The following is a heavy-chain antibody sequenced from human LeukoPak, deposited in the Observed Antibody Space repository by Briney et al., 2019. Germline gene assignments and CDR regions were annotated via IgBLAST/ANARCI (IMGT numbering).Heavy chain of an antibody. CDR1: GFTFSTYA. V-gene: IGHV3-23*01. CDR3: HPGSTLRN. J-gene: IGHJ4*02. D-gene: IGHD5/OR15-5a*01. CDR2: ISGSGGST. Sequence: GGSLRLSCAASGFTFSTYAMSWVRQAPGKGLEWVSGISGSGGSTYYADSVKGRFTIFRDNSKNTLYLQMNSLRAEDTAVYYCHPGSTLRNWGQGTLVTVSS.